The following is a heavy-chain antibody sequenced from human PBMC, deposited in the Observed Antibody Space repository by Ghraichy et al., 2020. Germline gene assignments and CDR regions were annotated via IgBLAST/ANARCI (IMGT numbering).Heavy chain of an antibody. V-gene: IGHV4-59*12. CDR1: GGSFSSYY. CDR3: VRDREYSSSWHGFDL. D-gene: IGHD6-13*01. CDR2: MHSSGDA. J-gene: IGHJ5*02. Sequence: GSLRLSCTFSGGSFSSYYWSWVRLPPGKGLEWIAYMHSSGDAKYNPSLKSRLTISLDTSKNQFSLKLRSVSAADTAVYYCVRDREYSSSWHGFDLWGHGTLVTVSS.